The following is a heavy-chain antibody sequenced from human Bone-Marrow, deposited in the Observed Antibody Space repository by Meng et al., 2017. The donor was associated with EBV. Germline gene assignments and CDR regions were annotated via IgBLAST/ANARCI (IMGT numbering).Heavy chain of an antibody. CDR3: ASGHNSSHQRRRYFFS. CDR1: AGNISSYS. CDR2: IIPIFGTT. D-gene: IGHD3-9*01. Sequence: QETRVSSRVVGKNRGSSGQVPCKAAAGNISSYSIIWVTHVPGQGLVWMGAIIPIFGTTDHEQKYQGRVTITSDESTRTVYMELNSLPSDDSAMYYCASGHNSSHQRRRYFFSWGQGTLVTVSS. J-gene: IGHJ4*02. V-gene: IGHV1-69*01.